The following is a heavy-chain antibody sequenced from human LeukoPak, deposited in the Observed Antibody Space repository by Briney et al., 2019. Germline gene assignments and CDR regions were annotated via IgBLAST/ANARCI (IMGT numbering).Heavy chain of an antibody. D-gene: IGHD3-3*01. Sequence: GGSLRLSCAASGFTFTNYAMSWVRQAPGKGLEWVSSIYPSDATTFHANSVKGRFIISRDISKNTLYLQMNGLRAEDAAIYYCAKGGIKRFGLVPDWFDPWGQGTLVTVSS. CDR3: AKGGIKRFGLVPDWFDP. V-gene: IGHV3-23*01. CDR1: GFTFTNYA. J-gene: IGHJ5*02. CDR2: IYPSDATT.